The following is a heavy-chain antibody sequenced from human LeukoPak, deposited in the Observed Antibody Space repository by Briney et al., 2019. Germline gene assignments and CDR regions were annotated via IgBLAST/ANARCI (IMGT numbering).Heavy chain of an antibody. Sequence: PSQTLSLTCTVSGGSISSGSYYWSWIRQPAGKGLEWIVRIYTSGSTNYNPSLKSRVTISVDTSKNQFSLKLSSVTAADTAVYYCAREGYWGQGTLVTVSS. J-gene: IGHJ4*02. CDR2: IYTSGST. CDR3: AREGY. V-gene: IGHV4-61*02. CDR1: GGSISSGSYY.